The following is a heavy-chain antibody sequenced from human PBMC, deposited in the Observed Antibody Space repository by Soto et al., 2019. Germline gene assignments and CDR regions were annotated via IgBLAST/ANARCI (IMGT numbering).Heavy chain of an antibody. CDR1: GYSLSSGSY. CDR2: IYHGGTT. CDR3: ARVHVMVVAGSTFDY. D-gene: IGHD6-19*01. J-gene: IGHJ4*01. Sequence: PSETLSLTCTVSGYSLSSGSYWAWIRQPPGKGPEWIASIYHGGTTFYNPSLKRRITISVDTSNNQFSLKLTSVTAADTAVYYCARVHVMVVAGSTFDYWGHGTLVTVSS. V-gene: IGHV4-38-2*02.